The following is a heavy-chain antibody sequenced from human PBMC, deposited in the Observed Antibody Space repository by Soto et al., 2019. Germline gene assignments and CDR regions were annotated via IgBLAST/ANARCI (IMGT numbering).Heavy chain of an antibody. CDR1: GHTFTGYY. CDR2: INPNSGGT. V-gene: IGHV1-2*02. CDR3: ARGRDAASQFYTPHGMDV. J-gene: IGHJ6*02. D-gene: IGHD2-15*01. Sequence: ASVKVSCKTSGHTFTGYYLHWVRQAPGQGLEWMGWINPNSGGTNYAQKFQGRVSMTRDTSISTAYMELGRLRSDDTAIYFCARGRDAASQFYTPHGMDVWGQGTTVTVSS.